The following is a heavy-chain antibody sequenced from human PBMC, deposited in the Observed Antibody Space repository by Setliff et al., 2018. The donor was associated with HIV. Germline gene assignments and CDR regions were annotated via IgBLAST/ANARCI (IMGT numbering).Heavy chain of an antibody. CDR3: ATLSVYSGIYLR. J-gene: IGHJ4*02. V-gene: IGHV5-51*01. CDR2: IYPGNSDT. CDR1: GYSFPNYW. Sequence: PGESLKISCKGSGYSFPNYWIGWVRQMPGKGLEWMGIIYPGNSDTRYSPSLQGQVTISADKSISTAYLQWSSLKASDTAMYYCATLSVYSGIYLRWGQGTLVTVSS. D-gene: IGHD1-26*01.